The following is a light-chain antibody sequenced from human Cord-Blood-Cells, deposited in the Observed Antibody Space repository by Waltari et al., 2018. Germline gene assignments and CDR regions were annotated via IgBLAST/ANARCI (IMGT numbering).Light chain of an antibody. V-gene: IGKV1-5*03. Sequence: DIQMTQSPSTLSASVGDRVTITCRASQSISSWLAWYQQKPGKAPKLLIYKASSLESGVPSRFSGSGSGTEFTLTISSLQPDDCATYYCQHSRTFGQGTKLEIK. J-gene: IGKJ2*01. CDR2: KAS. CDR1: QSISSW. CDR3: QHSRT.